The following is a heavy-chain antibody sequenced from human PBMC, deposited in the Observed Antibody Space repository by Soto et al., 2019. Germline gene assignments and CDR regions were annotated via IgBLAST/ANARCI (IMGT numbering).Heavy chain of an antibody. CDR2: ISGHNGNT. J-gene: IGHJ5*02. CDR1: GYTLTNYG. Sequence: QVQLVQSGDEVKKTGASVKVSCRASGYTLTNYGISWVRLAPGQGLFWIGWISGHNGNTLYAQNAQGRVNLTIDTSTNTAYIELMSLIIDDTAMYYCVRDWKLSTWAQGTLVTVSP. V-gene: IGHV1-18*01. D-gene: IGHD1-1*01. CDR3: VRDWKLST.